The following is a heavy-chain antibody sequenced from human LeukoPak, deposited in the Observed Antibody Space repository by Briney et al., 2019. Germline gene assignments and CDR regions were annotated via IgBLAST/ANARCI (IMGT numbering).Heavy chain of an antibody. J-gene: IGHJ4*02. Sequence: PGGSPRLSCAASGFTFSSYWMSWVRQAPGKGLEWVANIKQDGSEKYYVDSVKGRFTISRDNAKNSLYLQMNSLRAEDTAVYYCARDKIVGATYFDYWGQGTLVTVSS. CDR3: ARDKIVGATYFDY. CDR2: IKQDGSEK. V-gene: IGHV3-7*01. CDR1: GFTFSSYW. D-gene: IGHD1-26*01.